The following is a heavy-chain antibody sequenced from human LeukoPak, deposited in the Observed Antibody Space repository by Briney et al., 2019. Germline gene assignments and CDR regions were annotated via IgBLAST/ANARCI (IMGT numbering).Heavy chain of an antibody. CDR1: GGSINSGVYS. V-gene: IGHV4-30-2*01. CDR2: TYHSGST. J-gene: IGHJ6*02. CDR3: ARDRDIGTYYYYYGMDV. Sequence: SETLSLTCAVSGGSINSGVYSWGWIRQPPGKGLEWIGYTYHSGSTYSNPSLKSRVTISIDRSKNQFSLKLNSVTAADTAVYYCARDRDIGTYYYYYGMDVWGQGTTVTVSS. D-gene: IGHD2-15*01.